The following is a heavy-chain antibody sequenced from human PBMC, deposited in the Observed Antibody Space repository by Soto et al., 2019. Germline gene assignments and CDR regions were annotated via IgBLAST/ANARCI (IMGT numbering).Heavy chain of an antibody. J-gene: IGHJ4*02. D-gene: IGHD5-12*01. Sequence: QLTLKQSGPVLVKPTETLTPTYTVSGFSISNARIGVSWIRQPPGKALEWLAHIFSNDEKSYSTSLKSRLTISKDTSKSQVVLTMTTMDPVDTATYYCARTSGSPFDYWGQGTLVTVSS. CDR1: GFSISNARIG. CDR2: IFSNDEK. CDR3: ARTSGSPFDY. V-gene: IGHV2-26*01.